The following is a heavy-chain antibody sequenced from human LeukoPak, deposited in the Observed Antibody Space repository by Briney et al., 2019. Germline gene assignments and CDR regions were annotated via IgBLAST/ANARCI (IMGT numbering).Heavy chain of an antibody. J-gene: IGHJ3*02. D-gene: IGHD2-2*01. CDR1: GFTFSSYA. CDR2: ISGSGGST. V-gene: IGHV3-23*01. Sequence: GGSLRLSCAASGFTFSSYAMSWVRQAPGKGLEWVSAISGSGGSTYYADSVKGRFTISRDNSKNTLYLQMNSLRAEDTAVYYCARTVGYCSSTSCPGAFDIWGQGTMVTVSS. CDR3: ARTVGYCSSTSCPGAFDI.